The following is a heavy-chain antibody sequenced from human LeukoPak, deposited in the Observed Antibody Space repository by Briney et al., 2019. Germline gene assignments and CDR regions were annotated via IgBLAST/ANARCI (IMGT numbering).Heavy chain of an antibody. Sequence: SETLSLTCTVSGGSIGNYYWTWIRQPPGKGLEWIGSIYYSGSTYYNPSLKSRVTISVDTSKNQFSLKLSSVTAADTAVYYCARRGYYDSSGYYYFDYYWGQGTLVTVSS. V-gene: IGHV4-39*01. CDR3: ARRGYYDSSGYYYFDYY. D-gene: IGHD3-22*01. J-gene: IGHJ4*02. CDR2: IYYSGST. CDR1: GGSIGNYY.